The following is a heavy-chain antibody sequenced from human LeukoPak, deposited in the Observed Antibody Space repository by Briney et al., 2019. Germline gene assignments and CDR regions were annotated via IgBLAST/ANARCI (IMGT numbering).Heavy chain of an antibody. V-gene: IGHV3-30*18. CDR3: AKGYVAAGTRPRGLGYGMDV. CDR1: GFTFSSYG. CDR2: IPYDGSNK. Sequence: GRSLRLSCAASGFTFSSYGMHWVRQAPGKGLEWVAVIPYDGSNKYYADSVKGRFTISRDNSKNTLYLQMNSLRAEDTAVYYCAKGYVAAGTRPRGLGYGMDVWGKGTTVTVSS. J-gene: IGHJ6*04. D-gene: IGHD6-13*01.